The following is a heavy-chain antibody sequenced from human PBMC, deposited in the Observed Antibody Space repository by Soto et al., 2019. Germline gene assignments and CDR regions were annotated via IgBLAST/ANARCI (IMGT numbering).Heavy chain of an antibody. V-gene: IGHV4-30-4*01. CDR1: GGSISSGDYY. J-gene: IGHJ2*01. Sequence: QVQLQESGPGLVKPSQTLSLTCTVSGGSISSGDYYWSWIRQPPGKGLEWIGYIYYSGSTYYNPSLNRRDTISVDTSKNQFSLKLSSVTAADTAVYYCASEPTLYGDHRYFDLWGRGTLVTVSS. D-gene: IGHD4-17*01. CDR3: ASEPTLYGDHRYFDL. CDR2: IYYSGST.